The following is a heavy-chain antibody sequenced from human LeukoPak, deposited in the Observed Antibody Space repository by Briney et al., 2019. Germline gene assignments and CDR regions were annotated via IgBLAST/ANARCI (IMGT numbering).Heavy chain of an antibody. CDR1: GYTFSSYG. V-gene: IGHV1-18*01. CDR3: TRGAWNYAGGDY. Sequence: ASVKVSCKTSGYTFSSYGISWVRQAPGQGLEWMGWISTYNGNTNYAQRFQGRVTMTTDTSTSTAYMELRSLRSDDTAAYYCTRGAWNYAGGDYWGQGTLVTVSS. D-gene: IGHD1-7*01. J-gene: IGHJ4*02. CDR2: ISTYNGNT.